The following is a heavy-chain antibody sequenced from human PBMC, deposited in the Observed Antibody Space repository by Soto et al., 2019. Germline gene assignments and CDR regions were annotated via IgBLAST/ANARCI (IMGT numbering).Heavy chain of an antibody. Sequence: SETLSLTCTVSGGSVSSGDYYWSWIRQPPGKGLEWIGYMYYNGRINYNPSLKSRVSISVDTSKNQFSLKLNSVTAADTAVYYCARDEGWDCSGGSCNPGAHYWGQGTLDTVST. J-gene: IGHJ4*02. CDR2: MYYNGRI. CDR3: ARDEGWDCSGGSCNPGAHY. V-gene: IGHV4-61*08. CDR1: GGSVSSGDYY. D-gene: IGHD2-15*01.